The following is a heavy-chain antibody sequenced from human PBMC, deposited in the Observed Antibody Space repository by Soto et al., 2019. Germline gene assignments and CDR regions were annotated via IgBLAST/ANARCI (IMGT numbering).Heavy chain of an antibody. J-gene: IGHJ4*02. V-gene: IGHV3-23*01. D-gene: IGHD6-19*01. Sequence: EVQLLESGGDLVQPGGSLRLSCAASGFTFTSYAMTWVRQAPGKGLEWVSGVSGGGGSTYYADSVKGRFTISRDNSKNTLYLQMNSLRAEDTALYYCAKGGDSTGWYGVDYWGQGTLVTVSS. CDR2: VSGGGGST. CDR1: GFTFTSYA. CDR3: AKGGDSTGWYGVDY.